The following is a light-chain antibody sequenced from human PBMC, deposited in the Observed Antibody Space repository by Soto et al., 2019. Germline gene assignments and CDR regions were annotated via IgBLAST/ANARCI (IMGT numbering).Light chain of an antibody. J-gene: IGKJ3*01. CDR3: QQYDRYSLS. V-gene: IGKV1-5*03. CDR2: KAS. Sequence: DIQMTQSPSTLSASLGDRVTITCRASQSIRQWLAWYQHKPGKAPKLLIYKASTLDSGVPSRFSGSGSGTEFTLTISSLQPDDFATYYCQQYDRYSLSFGPGTKVEIK. CDR1: QSIRQW.